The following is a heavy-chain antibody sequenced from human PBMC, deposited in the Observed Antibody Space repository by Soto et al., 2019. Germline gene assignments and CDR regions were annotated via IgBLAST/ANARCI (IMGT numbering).Heavy chain of an antibody. CDR2: INHSGST. CDR1: GGSFSGYY. J-gene: IGHJ6*02. CDR3: ARGFVLAVVAATRAYYGMDV. Sequence: SETLSLTCAVYGGSFSGYYWSWIRQPPGKGLEWIGEINHSGSTNYNPSLKSRVTISVDTSKNQFSLKLSSVTAADTAVYYCARGFVLAVVAATRAYYGMDVWGQGTTVTVSS. V-gene: IGHV4-34*01. D-gene: IGHD2-15*01.